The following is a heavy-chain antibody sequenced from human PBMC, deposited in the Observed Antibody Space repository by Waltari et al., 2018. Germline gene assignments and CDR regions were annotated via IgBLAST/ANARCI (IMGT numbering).Heavy chain of an antibody. CDR1: GGTFRSST. D-gene: IGHD7-27*01. J-gene: IGHJ4*02. V-gene: IGHV1-69*01. CDR3: ARDGDSNWGSGALDS. Sequence: QVQLVQSGAEVKKPGASVRISCKASGGTFRSSTISWVRQAPGQGLEWMGGITPLLGTGDYAQTFQGRVTITADESTSTVFLEVRSLRSEDTAVYYCARDGDSNWGSGALDSWGRGTLVTVSS. CDR2: ITPLLGTG.